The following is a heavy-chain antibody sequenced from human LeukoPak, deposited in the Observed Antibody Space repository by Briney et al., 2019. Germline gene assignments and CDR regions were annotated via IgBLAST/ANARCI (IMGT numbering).Heavy chain of an antibody. J-gene: IGHJ4*02. Sequence: SQTLSLTCAVYGGSFSGYYWSWIRQPPGKGLEWIGEINHSGSTNYNPSLKSRVTISVDTSKNQFTLKLSSVTAADTAVYYCARGRIAARLFDYWGQRTLVTVSS. CDR2: INHSGST. CDR3: ARGRIAARLFDY. D-gene: IGHD6-6*01. V-gene: IGHV4-34*01. CDR1: GGSFSGYY.